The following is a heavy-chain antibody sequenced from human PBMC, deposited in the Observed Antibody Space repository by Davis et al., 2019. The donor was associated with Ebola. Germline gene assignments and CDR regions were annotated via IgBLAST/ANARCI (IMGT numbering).Heavy chain of an antibody. J-gene: IGHJ3*02. CDR1: GFTFSSYA. CDR2: ISGSGGST. D-gene: IGHD3-3*01. V-gene: IGHV3-23*01. CDR3: AKDPYDFWSGYYTKGNAFDI. Sequence: GESLKIFCAASGFTFSSYAMSWVRQAPGKGLEWVSAISGSGGSTYYADSVKGRFTISRDNSKNTLYLQMNSLRAEDTAVYYCAKDPYDFWSGYYTKGNAFDIWGQGTMVTVSS.